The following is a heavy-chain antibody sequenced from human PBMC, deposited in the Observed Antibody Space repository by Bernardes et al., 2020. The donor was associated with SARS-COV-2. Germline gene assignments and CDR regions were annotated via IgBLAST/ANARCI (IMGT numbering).Heavy chain of an antibody. CDR1: GFTFSSYA. Sequence: GGSLRLSCAASGFTFSSYAMSWVRQAPGKGLEWVSAISGSGGSTYYADSVKGRFTISRDNSKNTLYLQMNSLRAEDTAVYYCAKDRSGSSWYLSPQYFQHWGQGTLVTVSS. CDR3: AKDRSGSSWYLSPQYFQH. CDR2: ISGSGGST. J-gene: IGHJ1*01. V-gene: IGHV3-23*01. D-gene: IGHD6-13*01.